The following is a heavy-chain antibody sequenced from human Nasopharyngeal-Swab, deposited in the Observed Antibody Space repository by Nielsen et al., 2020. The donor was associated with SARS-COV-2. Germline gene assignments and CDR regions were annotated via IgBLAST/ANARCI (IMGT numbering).Heavy chain of an antibody. D-gene: IGHD4-23*01. CDR3: AREDYGGNLALGYYYDGMDV. Sequence: GGSLRLSCAASGFTFSSYSMNWVRQAPGKGLEWVSYISSRSSTIYYADSVKGRFTISRDNAKNSLYLQMNSLRDEDTAVYYCAREDYGGNLALGYYYDGMDVWGQGTTVTASS. CDR2: ISSRSSTI. CDR1: GFTFSSYS. J-gene: IGHJ6*02. V-gene: IGHV3-48*02.